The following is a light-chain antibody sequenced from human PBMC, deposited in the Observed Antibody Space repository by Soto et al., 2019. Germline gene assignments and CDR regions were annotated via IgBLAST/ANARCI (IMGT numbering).Light chain of an antibody. V-gene: IGKV3-15*01. CDR2: GAS. CDR1: QSVSNN. CDR3: QRYSSWPFT. J-gene: IGKJ3*01. Sequence: EIVLTQSPATLSVFPGEKATLSCGASQSVSNNLAWYHQKPGQAPRPLIYGASTRATGVPASSSGSGSGTECTLTIGGLQSEGSAIYYCQRYSSWPFTLGPGTKVVIE.